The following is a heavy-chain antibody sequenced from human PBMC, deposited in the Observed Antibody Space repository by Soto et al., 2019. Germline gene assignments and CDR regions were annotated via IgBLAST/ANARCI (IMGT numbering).Heavy chain of an antibody. CDR2: IWYDGSNK. V-gene: IGHV3-33*01. J-gene: IGHJ6*02. D-gene: IGHD5-18*01. CDR1: GFTFSSYG. Sequence: PGGSLRLSCAASGFTFSSYGMHWVRQAPGKGLEWVAVIWYDGSNKYYADSVKGRLTISRDNSKNTLYLQMNSLRAEDTAVYYCARDQDTAMVMYYGMDVWGQGTTVTVSS. CDR3: ARDQDTAMVMYYGMDV.